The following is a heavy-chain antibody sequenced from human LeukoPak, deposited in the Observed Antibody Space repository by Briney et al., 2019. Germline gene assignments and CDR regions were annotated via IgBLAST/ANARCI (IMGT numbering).Heavy chain of an antibody. D-gene: IGHD6-13*01. J-gene: IGHJ6*02. CDR1: GGXISSGGYY. Sequence: SETLSLTCTVSGGXISSGGYYWSWIRQHPGKGLEWIGYIYYSGSTYYNPSLKSRVTISVDTSKNQFSLKLSSVTAADTAVYYCAIAAAGTYYYYGMDVWGQGTTVTVSS. CDR2: IYYSGST. CDR3: AIAAAGTYYYYGMDV. V-gene: IGHV4-31*03.